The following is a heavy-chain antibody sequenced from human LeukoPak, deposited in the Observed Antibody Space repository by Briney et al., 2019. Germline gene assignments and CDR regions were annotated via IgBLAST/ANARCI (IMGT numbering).Heavy chain of an antibody. D-gene: IGHD2-2*01. V-gene: IGHV3-48*04. J-gene: IGHJ6*03. CDR1: GFTFSSYS. Sequence: GGSLRVSCVASGFTFSSYSMSWVCQAPGKGLGWGSYISSSSSTIYYADSVKGRFTISRDNATNSLYLQMNSLRAEDTAVYYCARDRRCSSTSCYPYMDVWGKGTTVTVSS. CDR3: ARDRRCSSTSCYPYMDV. CDR2: ISSSSSTI.